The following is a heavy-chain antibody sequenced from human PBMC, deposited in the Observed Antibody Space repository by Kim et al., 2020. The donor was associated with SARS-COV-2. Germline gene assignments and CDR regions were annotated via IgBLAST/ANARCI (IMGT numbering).Heavy chain of an antibody. CDR3: AKGRTGDTTGLHPGSY. V-gene: IGHV3-23*01. CDR1: GFTFSNYA. J-gene: IGHJ4*02. CDR2: ISGSGAKT. Sequence: GGSLRLSCAASGFTFSNYAMSWVRQVPGKGLEWVSTISGSGAKTYHVDSVRGRFSVSRDNSKNTLFLQMNSLSTEDPAIYYCAKGRTGDTTGLHPGSYWGQGTLVTVSS. D-gene: IGHD1-1*01.